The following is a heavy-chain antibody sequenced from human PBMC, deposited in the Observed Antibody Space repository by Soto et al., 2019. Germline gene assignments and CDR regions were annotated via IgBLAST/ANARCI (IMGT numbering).Heavy chain of an antibody. CDR1: GFTFSSYA. D-gene: IGHD5-12*01. Sequence: EVQLLESGGGLVQPGGSLRLSCAASGFTFSSYAMSWVRQAPGKGLEWVSAISGSGGSTYYADSVKGRFTISRDNSKNTLYLQMNSLRAEDTAVYYCAKPETEKMATISYYYGMDVWGQGTTVTVSS. J-gene: IGHJ6*02. CDR3: AKPETEKMATISYYYGMDV. CDR2: ISGSGGST. V-gene: IGHV3-23*01.